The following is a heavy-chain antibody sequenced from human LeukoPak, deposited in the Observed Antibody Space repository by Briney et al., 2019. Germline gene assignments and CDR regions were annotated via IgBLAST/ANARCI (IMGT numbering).Heavy chain of an antibody. J-gene: IGHJ6*02. Sequence: ASVKVSCKASGGTFISYAISWVRQAPGQGLEWMGGIIPIFGTANYAQKFQGRVTITADESTSTAYMELSSLRSEDTAVYYCARVLRFMESTTYYYYGMDVWGQGTTVTVSS. V-gene: IGHV1-69*13. CDR2: IIPIFGTA. CDR1: GGTFISYA. CDR3: ARVLRFMESTTYYYYGMDV. D-gene: IGHD3-3*01.